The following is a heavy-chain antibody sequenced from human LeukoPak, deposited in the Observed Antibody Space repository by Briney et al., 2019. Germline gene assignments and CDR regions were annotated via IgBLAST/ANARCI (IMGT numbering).Heavy chain of an antibody. D-gene: IGHD5-18*01. V-gene: IGHV3-33*01. Sequence: AGGSLRLSCAASGFTFSSYGMHWVRQAPGKGLEWVAVIWYDGSNKYYADSVKGRFTISRDNSKNTLYLQMNSLRAEGTAVYYCARDTAMVIYYGMDVWGQGTTVTVSS. CDR2: IWYDGSNK. J-gene: IGHJ6*02. CDR1: GFTFSSYG. CDR3: ARDTAMVIYYGMDV.